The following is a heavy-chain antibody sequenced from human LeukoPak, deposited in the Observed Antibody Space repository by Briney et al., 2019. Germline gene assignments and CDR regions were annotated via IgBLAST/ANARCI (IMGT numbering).Heavy chain of an antibody. CDR2: INPSGGST. J-gene: IGHJ4*02. D-gene: IGHD3-16*02. CDR3: ARDRSIMITFGGVIVIGY. Sequence: GASVKVSCKASGYTFTSYYMHWVRQAPGQGLEWMGIINPSGGSTSYAQKFQGRVTMTRDTSTSTVYMELSSLRSEDTAVYYCARDRSIMITFGGVIVIGYWGQGTLVTVSS. CDR1: GYTFTSYY. V-gene: IGHV1-46*01.